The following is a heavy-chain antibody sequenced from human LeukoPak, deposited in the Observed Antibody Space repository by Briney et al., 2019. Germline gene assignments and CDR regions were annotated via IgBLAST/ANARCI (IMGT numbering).Heavy chain of an antibody. Sequence: GASVKVSCKASGYTFTVYYMHWVRQAPGQGLEWMGWINPNSGGTNYAQKFQGRVTMTRDTSISTAYMELSRLRSDDTAVYYCARRMAIAVAGIVLGYWGQGTLVTVSS. CDR2: INPNSGGT. D-gene: IGHD6-19*01. CDR1: GYTFTVYY. V-gene: IGHV1-2*02. CDR3: ARRMAIAVAGIVLGY. J-gene: IGHJ4*02.